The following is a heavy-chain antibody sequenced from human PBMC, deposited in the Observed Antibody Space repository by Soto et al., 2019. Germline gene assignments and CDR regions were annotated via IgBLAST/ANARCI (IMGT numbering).Heavy chain of an antibody. Sequence: QVQLVESGGGLVKPGGSLRLSCAASGFTFSDYYMSWIRQAPGKGLEWVSYISSSGSTINYVDSVKGRFTISRDNAKNSLDQQMNSLRAEDTGVYYWARVEAANSFDCWGQGTLVTVSS. D-gene: IGHD6-25*01. J-gene: IGHJ4*02. CDR2: ISSSGSTI. CDR3: ARVEAANSFDC. CDR1: GFTFSDYY. V-gene: IGHV3-11*01.